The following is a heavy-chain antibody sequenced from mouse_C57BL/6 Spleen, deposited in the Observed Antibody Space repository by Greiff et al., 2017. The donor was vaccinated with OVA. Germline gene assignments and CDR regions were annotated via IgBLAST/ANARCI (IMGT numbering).Heavy chain of an antibody. J-gene: IGHJ2*01. CDR1: GFTFKDDY. CDR3: NTAYDYGVGFDY. Sequence: EVQLQQSGAELVRPGASVKLSCTASGFTFKDDYMHWVQQRPEQGLEWIGWIDPENGDTEYASKFQGKATLTADKSSNTAYLQLSSLTSEDTADYCFNTAYDYGVGFDYWGQGTTLTVSS. CDR2: IDPENGDT. D-gene: IGHD2-4*01. V-gene: IGHV14-4*01.